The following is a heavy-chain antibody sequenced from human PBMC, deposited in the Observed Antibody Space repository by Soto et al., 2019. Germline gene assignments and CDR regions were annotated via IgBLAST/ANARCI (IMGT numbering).Heavy chain of an antibody. J-gene: IGHJ4*02. D-gene: IGHD6-19*01. CDR3: ARDHINGWKFDY. Sequence: EVQLVESGGGLVQPGGSLRLSCAASGFTFRNYWMSWVRQAPGKGLEWVAKIKQDGSENYYVDSVKGRFTTSRDNTKNSFYLKMKSLRAGDTAVYYGARDHINGWKFDYWGRGTLVTVSS. CDR1: GFTFRNYW. CDR2: IKQDGSEN. V-gene: IGHV3-7*01.